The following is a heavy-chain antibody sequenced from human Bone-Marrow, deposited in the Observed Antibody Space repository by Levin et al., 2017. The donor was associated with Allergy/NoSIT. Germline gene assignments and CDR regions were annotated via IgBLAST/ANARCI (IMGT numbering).Heavy chain of an antibody. V-gene: IGHV3-30-3*01. CDR3: ARPFSSLVARFDF. CDR2: ISYDGSKK. D-gene: IGHD2-2*01. CDR1: GFTFSSFT. Sequence: SGGSLRLSCAASGFTFSSFTMHWVRQAPGKGLEWVAAISYDGSKKYFADSVRGRFTISRDNSKNMLYLQMNTLRAEDTAVYYCARPFSSLVARFDFWGQGTLVTVSS. J-gene: IGHJ4*02.